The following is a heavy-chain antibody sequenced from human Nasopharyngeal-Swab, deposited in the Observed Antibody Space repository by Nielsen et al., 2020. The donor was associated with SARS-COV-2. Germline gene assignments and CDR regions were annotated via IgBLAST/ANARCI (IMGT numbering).Heavy chain of an antibody. Sequence: SETLSLTCTVSGDSISSYYWSWIRQPPGKGLEWIGYIYYSGSTNYNPSLKSRVTISVDTSKNQFSLKLSSVTAADTAVYYCARILTIFGVVASYYFDYWGQGTLVTVSS. CDR1: GDSISSYY. V-gene: IGHV4-59*01. D-gene: IGHD3-3*01. CDR2: IYYSGST. CDR3: ARILTIFGVVASYYFDY. J-gene: IGHJ4*02.